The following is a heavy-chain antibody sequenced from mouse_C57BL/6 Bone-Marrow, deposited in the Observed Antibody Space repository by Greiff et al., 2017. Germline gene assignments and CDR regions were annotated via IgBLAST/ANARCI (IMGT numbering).Heavy chain of an antibody. CDR1: GYTFTSYW. CDR3: ARLYYGSSYGFAY. V-gene: IGHV1-69*01. Sequence: QVHVKQPGAELVMPGASVKLSCKASGYTFTSYWMHWVKQRPGQGLEWIGEIDPSDSYTNYNQKFKGKSTLTVDKSSSTAYMQLSSLTSEDSAVYYCARLYYGSSYGFAYWGQGTLVTVSA. J-gene: IGHJ3*01. D-gene: IGHD1-1*01. CDR2: IDPSDSYT.